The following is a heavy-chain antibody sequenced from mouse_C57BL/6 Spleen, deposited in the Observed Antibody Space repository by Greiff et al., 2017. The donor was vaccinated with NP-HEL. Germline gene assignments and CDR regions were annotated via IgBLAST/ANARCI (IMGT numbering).Heavy chain of an antibody. V-gene: IGHV1-69*01. CDR3: ARRTGKGDY. Sequence: VQLQQPGAELVMPGASVKLSCKASGYTFTSYWMHWVKQRPGQGLEWIGEIDPSDSYTNYNQKFKGKSTLTVDKSSSTAYMQLSSLTSEDSAVYYCARRTGKGDYWGQGTTLTVSS. CDR1: GYTFTSYW. D-gene: IGHD4-1*01. CDR2: IDPSDSYT. J-gene: IGHJ2*01.